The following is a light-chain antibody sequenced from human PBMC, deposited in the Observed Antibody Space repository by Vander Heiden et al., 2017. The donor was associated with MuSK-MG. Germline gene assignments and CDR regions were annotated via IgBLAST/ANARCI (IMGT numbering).Light chain of an antibody. V-gene: IGLV1-40*01. Sequence: QSVLTQPPSVSGAPGQTITISCTWHNAKLGAGPDVPWYKQLPGGAPNLLISSDSNRPSGVPARFSGSTSGASASLAITGLQAEDEADYYCQSSDSSLNDYVFGTGTKVTVL. CDR1: NAKLGAGPD. J-gene: IGLJ1*01. CDR2: SDS. CDR3: QSSDSSLNDYV.